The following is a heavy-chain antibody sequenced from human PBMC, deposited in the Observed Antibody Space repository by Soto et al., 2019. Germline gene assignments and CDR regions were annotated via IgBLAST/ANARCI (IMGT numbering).Heavy chain of an antibody. D-gene: IGHD2-2*01. V-gene: IGHV4-39*01. CDR2: IYYSGST. CDR3: ARRAAMPEVYYYYYGMDV. Sequence: SETLSLTCTVSGGSIISSSYYWGWIRQPPGKGLEWIGSIYYSGSTYYNPSLKSRVTISVDTSKNQFSLKLSSVTAADTAVYYCARRAAMPEVYYYYYGMDVWGQGTTVSVSS. CDR1: GGSIISSSYY. J-gene: IGHJ6*02.